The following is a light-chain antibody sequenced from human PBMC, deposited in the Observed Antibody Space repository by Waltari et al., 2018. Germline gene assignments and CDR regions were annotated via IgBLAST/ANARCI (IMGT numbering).Light chain of an antibody. CDR3: STYISSDTLEL. Sequence: QSALTQPASVSGSPGQSMTISRTGTSSDVGGYNHVSWYHQHPGKAPKLIIFDVSNRRSGVSIRFSGSKSGNTASLTISGLQAQDEADYYYSTYISSDTLELFGGGTSLTVL. V-gene: IGLV2-14*03. CDR1: SSDVGGYNH. CDR2: DVS. J-gene: IGLJ2*01.